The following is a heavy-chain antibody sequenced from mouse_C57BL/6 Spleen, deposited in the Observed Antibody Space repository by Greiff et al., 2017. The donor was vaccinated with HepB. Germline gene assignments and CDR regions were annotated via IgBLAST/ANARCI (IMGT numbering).Heavy chain of an antibody. Sequence: EVKLMESGEGLVKPGGSLKLSCAASGFTFSSYAMSWVRQTPEKRLEWVAYISSGGDYIYYADTVKGRFTISRDNARNTLYLQMSSLKSEDTAMYYCTRKALTGFDYWGQGTTLTVSS. J-gene: IGHJ2*01. V-gene: IGHV5-9-1*02. CDR3: TRKALTGFDY. CDR2: ISSGGDYI. CDR1: GFTFSSYA. D-gene: IGHD4-1*01.